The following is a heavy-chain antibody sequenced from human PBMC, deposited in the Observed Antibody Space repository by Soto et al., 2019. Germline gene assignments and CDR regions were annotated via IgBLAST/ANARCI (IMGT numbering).Heavy chain of an antibody. CDR3: ARDQVYSHY. V-gene: IGHV3-66*01. J-gene: IGHJ4*02. CDR2: IYSGGST. D-gene: IGHD5-18*01. Sequence: EVQLVESGGGLVQPGGSLRLSCAASGFTVSSNYMSWVRQAPGKGLEWVSVIYSGGSTYYADSVKGRFTISSDNSKNTLSLQTNSLSAADTAVYYCARDQVYSHYWGQGTLVTVSA. CDR1: GFTVSSNY.